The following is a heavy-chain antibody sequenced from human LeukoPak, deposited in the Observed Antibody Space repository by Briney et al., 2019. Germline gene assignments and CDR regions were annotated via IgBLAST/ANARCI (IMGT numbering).Heavy chain of an antibody. V-gene: IGHV4-59*08. CDR3: ASQKYYDYVWGSYRLSLFDY. J-gene: IGHJ4*02. Sequence: SETLSLTCTVTGGSISSHYWSWIRQPPGKGLEWIGYIHYSGSTHYNPSLKSRVTISVDTSKNQVSLKLRSVTAADTAVYYCASQKYYDYVWGSYRLSLFDYWGQGTLVTVSS. D-gene: IGHD3-16*02. CDR1: GGSISSHY. CDR2: IHYSGST.